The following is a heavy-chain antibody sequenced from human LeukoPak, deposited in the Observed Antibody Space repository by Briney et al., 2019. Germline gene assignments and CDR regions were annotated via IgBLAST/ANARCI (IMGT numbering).Heavy chain of an antibody. V-gene: IGHV3-30*04. J-gene: IGHJ6*02. Sequence: GGSLRLSCAASGFTFSSYAMHWVRQAPGKRLEWVAVISYDGSNKCYADSVKGRFTISRDNSKNTLYLQMNSLRAEDTAVYYCARDWTDFWSGYYYYGMDVWGQGTTVTVSS. CDR1: GFTFSSYA. CDR2: ISYDGSNK. CDR3: ARDWTDFWSGYYYYGMDV. D-gene: IGHD3-3*01.